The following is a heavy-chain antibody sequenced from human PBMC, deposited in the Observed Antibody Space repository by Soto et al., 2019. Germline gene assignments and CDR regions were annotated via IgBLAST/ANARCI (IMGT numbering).Heavy chain of an antibody. CDR2: IYYSGNT. CDR3: AREGALGNFEY. CDR1: GGSFSRGGCY. Sequence: SETLSLTCTVSGGSFSRGGCYWSWIRQHPGKGLEWIGYIYYSGNTSYNPSLKSRVIISVDTSEDQFSLKLTSVTAADTAVYYCAREGALGNFEYWGQGTLVTVSS. J-gene: IGHJ4*02. D-gene: IGHD3-16*01. V-gene: IGHV4-31*03.